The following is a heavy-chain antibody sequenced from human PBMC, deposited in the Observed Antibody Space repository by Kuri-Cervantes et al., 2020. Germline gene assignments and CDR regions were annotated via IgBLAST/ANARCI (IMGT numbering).Heavy chain of an antibody. CDR3: ASRVQGVRKSEGGFDY. Sequence: SETLSLTCAVYGGSFSGYYWSWIRQPPGKGLEWIGEINHSGSTNYNPSLKSRVTISVDTSKNQFSLKLSSVTAADTAVYYCASRVQGVRKSEGGFDYWGQGTLVTVSS. CDR1: GGSFSGYY. D-gene: IGHD3-10*01. J-gene: IGHJ4*02. CDR2: INHSGST. V-gene: IGHV4-34*01.